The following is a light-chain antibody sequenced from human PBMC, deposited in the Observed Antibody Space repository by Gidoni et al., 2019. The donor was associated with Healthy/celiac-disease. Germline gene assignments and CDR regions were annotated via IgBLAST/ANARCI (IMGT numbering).Light chain of an antibody. V-gene: IGKV1-39*01. CDR2: AAS. J-gene: IGKJ5*01. Sequence: DPVTITCRASQSISSYLNWYQQKPGKAPKLLIYAASSLHSGVPSRFSGSGSGTDFTLTISSLQPEDFATYYCQQSYSTLITFGQGTRLEIK. CDR1: QSISSY. CDR3: QQSYSTLIT.